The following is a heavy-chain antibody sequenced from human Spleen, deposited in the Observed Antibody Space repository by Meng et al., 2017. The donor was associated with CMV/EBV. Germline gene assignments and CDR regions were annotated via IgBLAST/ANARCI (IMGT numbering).Heavy chain of an antibody. Sequence: GGAVGGMSEGWGWIRQPPGKGEVRVGHIYYRGSTYNNPSLKERITKSVDTSKSQFSLKLSSVTAADTAVYCCARRIAAHGGGFDYWGQRTLVTVSS. CDR3: ARRIAAHGGGFDY. J-gene: IGHJ4*02. V-gene: IGHV4-39*01. CDR2: IYYRGST. D-gene: IGHD6-6*01. CDR1: GGAVGGMSEG.